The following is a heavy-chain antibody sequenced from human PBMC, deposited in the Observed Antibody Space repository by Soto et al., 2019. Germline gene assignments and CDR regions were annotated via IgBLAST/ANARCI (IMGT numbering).Heavy chain of an antibody. V-gene: IGHV1-69*12. D-gene: IGHD2-21*02. Sequence: QVQLVQSGAEVKKPGSSVKVSCKASGGTFSSYAISWVRQAPGQGLEWMGGIIPIFGTANYAQKFQGRVTITADESTSTAYMELSSLRSEETAVYYCARSAYCGGDCYEYFQHWGQGTLVTVSS. CDR2: IIPIFGTA. CDR3: ARSAYCGGDCYEYFQH. CDR1: GGTFSSYA. J-gene: IGHJ1*01.